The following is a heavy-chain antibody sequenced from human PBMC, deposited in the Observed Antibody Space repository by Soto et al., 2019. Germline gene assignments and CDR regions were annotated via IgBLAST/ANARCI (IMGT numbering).Heavy chain of an antibody. V-gene: IGHV1-69*02. D-gene: IGHD2-2*01. CDR3: SIGSWSAETFDV. CDR1: GGTFSTYT. CDR2: IIPMLTVT. J-gene: IGHJ3*01. Sequence: QVHLEQSGAEVKKPGSSVKVSCKAAGGTFSTYTLIWVRQAPGQGLEWMGRIIPMLTVTNSAQKFQGRVTLTADKSTSTAVMELTSLTSDATAVYYCSIGSWSAETFDVWGQGTMVTVSS.